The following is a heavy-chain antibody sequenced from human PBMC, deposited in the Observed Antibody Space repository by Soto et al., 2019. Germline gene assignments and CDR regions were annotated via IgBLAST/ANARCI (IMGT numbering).Heavy chain of an antibody. Sequence: GGSLRLSCAASGFTFSSYEMNWVRQAPGKGLEWVSYISSSGSTIYYADSVKGRFTISRDSAKNSLYLQMNSLRAEDTAVYYCARGFGVVINIDYWGQGTLVTVSS. CDR3: ARGFGVVINIDY. CDR2: ISSSGSTI. J-gene: IGHJ4*02. V-gene: IGHV3-48*03. CDR1: GFTFSSYE. D-gene: IGHD3-3*01.